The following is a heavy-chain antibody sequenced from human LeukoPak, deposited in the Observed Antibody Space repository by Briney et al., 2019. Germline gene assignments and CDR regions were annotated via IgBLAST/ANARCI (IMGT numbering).Heavy chain of an antibody. Sequence: PGGSLRLSCAASGFTFSSYAMSWVRQAPGKGLEWVAAISGSGGSTYYADSVKGRFTISRDNLKNTLYLQMNSLRAEDTAVYYCAKEVIVGVSFDYWGQGTLVTVSS. V-gene: IGHV3-23*01. J-gene: IGHJ4*02. CDR3: AKEVIVGVSFDY. D-gene: IGHD1-26*01. CDR2: ISGSGGST. CDR1: GFTFSSYA.